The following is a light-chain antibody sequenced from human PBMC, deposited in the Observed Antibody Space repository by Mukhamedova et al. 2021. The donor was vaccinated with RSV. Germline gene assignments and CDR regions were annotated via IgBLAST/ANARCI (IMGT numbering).Light chain of an antibody. J-gene: IGKJ3*01. V-gene: IGKV1-13*02. CDR2: DVS. CDR3: QHFSSYPLS. Sequence: WYQRRVHGKPPKLLIYDVSNLDRGVPSRFSGSGSGTEFTLTFSSLQPEDFAFYYCQHFSSYPLSFGPGTKVDV.